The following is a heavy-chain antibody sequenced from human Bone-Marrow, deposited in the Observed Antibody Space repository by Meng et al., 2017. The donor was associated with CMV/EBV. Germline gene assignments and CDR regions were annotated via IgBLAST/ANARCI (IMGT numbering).Heavy chain of an antibody. V-gene: IGHV4-59*01. CDR3: ARLGRVPADPDYYYYGMDV. CDR1: GGSISSYY. Sequence: GSLRLSCTVSGGSISSYYWSWIRQPPGKGLEWIGYIHYSGSSNYNPSLKSRVTILVDTSKNQFSLKLSSVTATDTAVYYCARLGRVPADPDYYYYGMDVWGQGPTVTVSS. D-gene: IGHD2-2*01. J-gene: IGHJ6*01. CDR2: IHYSGSS.